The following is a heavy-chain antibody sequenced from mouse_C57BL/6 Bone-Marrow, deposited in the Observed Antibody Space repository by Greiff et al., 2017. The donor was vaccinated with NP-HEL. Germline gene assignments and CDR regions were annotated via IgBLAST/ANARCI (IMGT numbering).Heavy chain of an antibody. CDR2: IHPNSGST. V-gene: IGHV1-64*01. Sequence: QVQLQQPGAELVKPGASVKLSCKASGYTFTSYWMHWVKQRPGQGLEWIGMIHPNSGSTNYNEKFKSKATLTVDKSTSTAYMQLSSLTSEDSEVYYCARRGYGNFPYAMDYWGQGTSVTVSS. CDR1: GYTFTSYW. D-gene: IGHD2-1*01. J-gene: IGHJ4*01. CDR3: ARRGYGNFPYAMDY.